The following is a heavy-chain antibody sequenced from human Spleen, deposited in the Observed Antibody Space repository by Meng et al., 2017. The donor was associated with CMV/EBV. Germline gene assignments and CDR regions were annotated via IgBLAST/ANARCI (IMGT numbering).Heavy chain of an antibody. Sequence: VSVKASGYPFTTYPIHWVRQAPGQRLEWMGWINAGNGNTKYSQKFQGRVTITRDTSANTAYMELSSLRSEDTAVYYCARATSLPYFDYWGQGTLVTAS. CDR1: GYPFTTYP. J-gene: IGHJ4*02. CDR2: INAGNGNT. V-gene: IGHV1-3*01. CDR3: ARATSLPYFDY.